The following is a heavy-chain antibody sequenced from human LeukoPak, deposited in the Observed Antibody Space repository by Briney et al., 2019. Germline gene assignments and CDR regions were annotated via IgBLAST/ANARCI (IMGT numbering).Heavy chain of an antibody. CDR3: ARVGRWLPDNWFDP. CDR2: IDYSGST. V-gene: IGHV4-30-4*08. CDR1: GGSFSGGDYY. D-gene: IGHD5-24*01. J-gene: IGHJ5*02. Sequence: SQTLSLTCTVSGGSFSGGDYYWSWIRQPPWKGLEWIGYIDYSGSTYYNPSLKSRVTISVDTSKNQFSLKLSSVTAADTAVYYCARVGRWLPDNWFDPWGRRTLVTVSS.